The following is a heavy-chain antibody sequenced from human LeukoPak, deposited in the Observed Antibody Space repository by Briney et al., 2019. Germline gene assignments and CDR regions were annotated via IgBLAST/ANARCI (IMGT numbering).Heavy chain of an antibody. V-gene: IGHV3-48*01. D-gene: IGHD2-15*01. CDR3: ARGYCSGGTCYGHFDC. J-gene: IGHJ4*02. Sequence: GGSLRLSCAASGFTFSTYTMNWVRQAPGKGLECVSYISGSSTAMDYAVSVKGRFTISRDNAKNSLYLQMNSLRAEDTAVYYCARGYCSGGTCYGHFDCWGQGTLVTVSS. CDR2: ISGSSTAM. CDR1: GFTFSTYT.